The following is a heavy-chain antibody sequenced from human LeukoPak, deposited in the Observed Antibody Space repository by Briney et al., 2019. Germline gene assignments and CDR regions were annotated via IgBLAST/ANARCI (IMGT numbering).Heavy chain of an antibody. CDR3: ATFWAAAGTRFDY. CDR1: GYTFTSYD. CDR2: MNPNSGNT. J-gene: IGHJ4*02. Sequence: GASVEVSCKASGYTFTSYDINWVRQATGQGLEWMGWMNPNSGNTGYAQKFQGRVTMTRNTSISTAYMELSSLRSEDTAVYYCATFWAAAGTRFDYWGQGTLVTVSS. D-gene: IGHD6-13*01. V-gene: IGHV1-8*01.